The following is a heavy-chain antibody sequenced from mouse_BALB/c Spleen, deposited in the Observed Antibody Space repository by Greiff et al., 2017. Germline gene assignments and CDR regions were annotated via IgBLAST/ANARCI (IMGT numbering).Heavy chain of an antibody. CDR2: ISSGGSYT. J-gene: IGHJ4*01. V-gene: IGHV5-9-3*01. Sequence: EVHLVESGGGLVKPGGSLKLSCAASGFTFSSYAMSWVRQTPEKRLEWVATISSGGSYTYYPDSVKGRFTISRDNAKNTLYLQMSSLRSEDTAMYYCARPYGNYSFYAMDYWGQGTSVTVSS. CDR1: GFTFSSYA. CDR3: ARPYGNYSFYAMDY. D-gene: IGHD2-1*01.